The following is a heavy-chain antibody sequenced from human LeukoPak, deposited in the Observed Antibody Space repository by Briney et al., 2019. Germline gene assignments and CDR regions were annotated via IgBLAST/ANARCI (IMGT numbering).Heavy chain of an antibody. CDR1: GGSISSGSYY. CDR2: IYTSGST. CDR3: ASTVTRPHYYFDY. Sequence: PSQTLSLTCAVSGGSISSGSYYWSWIRQPAGKGLEWIGRIYTSGSTNYNPSLKSRVTISVDTSKNQFSLKLSSVTAADTAVYYCASTVTRPHYYFDYWGQGTLVTVSS. D-gene: IGHD4-17*01. V-gene: IGHV4-61*02. J-gene: IGHJ4*02.